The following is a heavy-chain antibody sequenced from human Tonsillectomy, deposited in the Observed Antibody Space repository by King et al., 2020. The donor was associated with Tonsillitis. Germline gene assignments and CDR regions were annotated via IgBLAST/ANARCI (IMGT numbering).Heavy chain of an antibody. CDR3: AALGGQQLFSY. D-gene: IGHD6-13*01. Sequence: QLVQSGPEVKKPGPSVKVSCKASGFTFINSAMQWVRQARGQRLEWIGWIVVGSSNSHYAQNFQERVTITRDMSTTTAYMELSSLSFEDTAVYYCAALGGQQLFSYWGQGTLVTVSS. CDR2: IVVGSSNS. J-gene: IGHJ4*02. CDR1: GFTFINSA. V-gene: IGHV1-58*02.